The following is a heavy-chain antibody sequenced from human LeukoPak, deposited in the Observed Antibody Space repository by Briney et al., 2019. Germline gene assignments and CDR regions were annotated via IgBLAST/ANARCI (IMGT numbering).Heavy chain of an antibody. D-gene: IGHD3-10*01. CDR2: IYTSGST. V-gene: IGHV4-4*07. J-gene: IGHJ3*02. Sequence: SSETLSLTCTVSGGSISSYYWSWIRQPAGKGLEWIGRIYTSGSTNYNPSLKSRVTMSVDTSKNQFSLKLSSVTAADTGVYYCAREYYYGSGSSFAFDIWGQGTMVTVSS. CDR1: GGSISSYY. CDR3: AREYYYGSGSSFAFDI.